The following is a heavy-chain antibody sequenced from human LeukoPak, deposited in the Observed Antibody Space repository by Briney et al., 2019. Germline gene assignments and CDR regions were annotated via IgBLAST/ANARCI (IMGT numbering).Heavy chain of an antibody. D-gene: IGHD3-22*01. CDR3: AKDLYDSSGYYAENYMDV. V-gene: IGHV3-74*01. CDR2: INSDGSST. CDR1: GFTFSSYW. Sequence: AGGSLRLSCAASGFTFSSYWMHWVRQAPGKGLVWVSRINSDGSSTSYADSVKGRFTISRDNSKNTLYLQMNSLRAEDTAVYYCAKDLYDSSGYYAENYMDVWGKGTTVTVSS. J-gene: IGHJ6*03.